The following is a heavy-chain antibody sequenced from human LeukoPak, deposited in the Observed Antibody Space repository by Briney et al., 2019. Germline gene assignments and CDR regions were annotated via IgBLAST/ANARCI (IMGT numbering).Heavy chain of an antibody. J-gene: IGHJ3*02. CDR2: IFYSGST. V-gene: IGHV4-39*07. D-gene: IGHD3-10*01. Sequence: PSETLSLTCTVSGGSISNYYWGWVRQPPGKALEWIGNIFYSGSTYYSPSLKSRVTISLDTSRNQFSLKLNSVTAADTAVYYCAKSNGYGLIDIWGQGTMVTVSS. CDR1: GGSISNYY. CDR3: AKSNGYGLIDI.